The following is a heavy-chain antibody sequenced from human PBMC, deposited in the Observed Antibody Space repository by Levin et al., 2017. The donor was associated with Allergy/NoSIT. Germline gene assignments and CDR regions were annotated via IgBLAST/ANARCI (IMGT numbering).Heavy chain of an antibody. J-gene: IGHJ4*02. CDR2: ISAHNGNT. CDR1: GYTFTSYG. V-gene: IGHV1-18*01. D-gene: IGHD3-16*01. Sequence: ASVKVSCKASGYTFTSYGISWVRQAPGQGLDWMGWISAHNGNTNNPQRLQGRATLPPDTSPSEAYMGLRSLRSDDTAVYYCARDRGLTPEFMSDWGQGTLVTVSS. CDR3: ARDRGLTPEFMSD.